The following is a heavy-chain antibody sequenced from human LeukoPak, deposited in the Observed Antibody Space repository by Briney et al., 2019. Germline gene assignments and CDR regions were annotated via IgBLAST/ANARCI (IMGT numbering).Heavy chain of an antibody. V-gene: IGHV4-38-2*01. D-gene: IGHD1-26*01. CDR1: GHSTSRGYY. J-gene: IGHJ5*02. Sequence: PSETLSLTCSASGHSTSRGYYWGWIRQPPGKGLEWIATMYHRGSTYYNPSLKGRVTMSGDTSKNHFSLKLSSLTAADTAVYYCARHEYSGSYYGLSWFDPWGQGTLVTVSS. CDR2: MYHRGST. CDR3: ARHEYSGSYYGLSWFDP.